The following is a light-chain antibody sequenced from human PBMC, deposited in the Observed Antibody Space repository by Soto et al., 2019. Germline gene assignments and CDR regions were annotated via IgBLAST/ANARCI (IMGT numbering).Light chain of an antibody. CDR2: DAS. J-gene: IGKJ5*01. CDR3: QQRSNWPPAIT. V-gene: IGKV3-11*01. Sequence: EVLLTQSPATLSLSPGETATLFCRASQSVTTYLAWYQQKPGQPPRLLIYDASNRATGIPARFSGSGSGTDFTLTLSSLEPEDFAVYYCQQRSNWPPAITFGQGTLLEIK. CDR1: QSVTTY.